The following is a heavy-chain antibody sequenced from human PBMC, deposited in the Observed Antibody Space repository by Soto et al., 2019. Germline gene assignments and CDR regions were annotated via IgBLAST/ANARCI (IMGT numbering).Heavy chain of an antibody. V-gene: IGHV4-31*03. D-gene: IGHD4-17*01. J-gene: IGHJ4*02. CDR2: VFYSGST. Sequence: QVQLQESGPGLVKPSQTLSLTCSVSGRSITTDGYYWSWIRQHPGKGLEWIGFVFYSGSTSYNPSLKSRVGMSLDRSKNQFTLELRSMTAADTGLYYCAAQSSYGDPMGYWGQGTLVTVSS. CDR3: AAQSSYGDPMGY. CDR1: GRSITTDGYY.